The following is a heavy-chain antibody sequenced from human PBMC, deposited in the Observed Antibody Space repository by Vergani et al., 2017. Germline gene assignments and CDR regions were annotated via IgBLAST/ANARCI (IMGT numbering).Heavy chain of an antibody. CDR1: GGSFSGYY. Sequence: QVQLQQWGAGLLKPSETLSLTCAVYGGSFSGYYWSWIRQPPGKGLEWIGEINHSGSTNYNPSLKSRGTISVDTSKNQFSLKLSSVTAADAAVYYCARGVLGQQLVHYFDYWGQGTLVTVSS. J-gene: IGHJ4*02. D-gene: IGHD6-13*01. CDR3: ARGVLGQQLVHYFDY. CDR2: INHSGST. V-gene: IGHV4-34*01.